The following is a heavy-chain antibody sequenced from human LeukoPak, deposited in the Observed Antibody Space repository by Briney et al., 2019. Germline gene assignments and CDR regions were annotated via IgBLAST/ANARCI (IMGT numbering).Heavy chain of an antibody. V-gene: IGHV1-18*01. J-gene: IGHJ5*02. CDR3: ARNVGQYSVGSWFDP. D-gene: IGHD5/OR15-5a*01. Sequence: ASVKVSCKASGYIFTSYGISWVRQAPGQGLEWMGWISTHNGNTNYAQKLQGRVTMTTDTSTSTAYMELRSLRSEDTAVYYCARNVGQYSVGSWFDPWGQGTLVTVSS. CDR1: GYIFTSYG. CDR2: ISTHNGNT.